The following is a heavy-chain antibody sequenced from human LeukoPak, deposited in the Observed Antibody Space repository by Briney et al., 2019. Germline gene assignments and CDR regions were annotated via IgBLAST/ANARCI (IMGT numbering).Heavy chain of an antibody. V-gene: IGHV4-59*08. D-gene: IGHD6-13*01. J-gene: IGHJ3*02. CDR3: ARPKRVGYSSSWYAFDI. CDR1: GGSTSSYY. CDR2: VYYSGST. Sequence: SETLSLTCTVSGGSTSSYYWSWIWQPPGKGLEWIGYVYYSGSTNYNPSLKSRVTISVDTSKNQFSLKLSSVTAADTAVYYCARPKRVGYSSSWYAFDIWGQGTMVTVSS.